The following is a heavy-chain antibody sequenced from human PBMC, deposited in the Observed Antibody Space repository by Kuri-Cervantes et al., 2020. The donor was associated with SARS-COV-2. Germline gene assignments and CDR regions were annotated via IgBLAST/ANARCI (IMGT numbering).Heavy chain of an antibody. CDR1: GYTFTGCY. D-gene: IGHD3-10*01. CDR3: ARGVGFGESASYFDY. V-gene: IGHV1-2*02. Sequence: ASVKVSCKASGYTFTGCYMHWVRQAPGQGLEWMGWINPNSGGTNYAQKFQGRVTMTRDTSISTAYMELSRLRSDDPAVYYCARGVGFGESASYFDYWGQGTLVTVSS. J-gene: IGHJ4*02. CDR2: INPNSGGT.